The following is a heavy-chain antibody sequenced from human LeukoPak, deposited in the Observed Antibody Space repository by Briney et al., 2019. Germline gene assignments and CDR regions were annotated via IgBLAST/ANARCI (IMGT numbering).Heavy chain of an antibody. J-gene: IGHJ4*02. CDR1: GFTFSGSV. Sequence: GGSLRLSCAASGFTFSGSVMHWVRQASGKGLEWVGRITSKPNSYATVYAASVKGRFTISSDDSKNMAYLQMNSLKTEDTAVYYCTGGSGWYSPDYWGQGTLVTVSS. D-gene: IGHD6-19*01. CDR3: TGGSGWYSPDY. V-gene: IGHV3-73*01. CDR2: ITSKPNSYAT.